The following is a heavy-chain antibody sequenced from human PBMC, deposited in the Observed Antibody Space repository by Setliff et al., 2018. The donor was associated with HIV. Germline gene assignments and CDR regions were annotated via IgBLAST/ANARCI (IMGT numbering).Heavy chain of an antibody. CDR2: IHPRDSET. CDR1: GYSFTSYW. J-gene: IGHJ6*02. Sequence: LKISCKGSGYSFTSYWIGWVRQMPGKGLEWMGIIHPRDSETRYSPSFQGQVTISADKSISTAYLQWSSLKASDTAMYYCASLQADAVDVWGQGTTVTVSS. V-gene: IGHV5-51*01. CDR3: ASLQADAVDV.